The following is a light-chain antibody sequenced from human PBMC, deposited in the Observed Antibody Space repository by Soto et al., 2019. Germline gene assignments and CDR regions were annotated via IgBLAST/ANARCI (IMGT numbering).Light chain of an antibody. CDR2: LNSDGSH. CDR1: SGHSSYA. CDR3: QLWGTGMG. V-gene: IGLV4-69*01. J-gene: IGLJ1*01. Sequence: QSVLTQSPSASASLVASVKLTCTLSSGHSSYAIAWHQQQPEKGPRYLMRLNSDGSHSKGDGIPDRFSGSSSGAERYLTISSHQSEDEADYYCQLWGTGMGFGTGTKLTV.